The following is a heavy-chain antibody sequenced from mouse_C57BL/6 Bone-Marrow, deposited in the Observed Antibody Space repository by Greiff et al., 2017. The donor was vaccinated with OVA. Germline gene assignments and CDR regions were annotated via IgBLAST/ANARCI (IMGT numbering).Heavy chain of an antibody. CDR3: ARNDGYYDYAMDY. CDR2: IWSGGST. CDR1: GFSLTSYG. J-gene: IGHJ4*01. Sequence: VQLQQSGPGLVQPSQSLSITCTVSGFSLTSYGVHWVRQSPGKGLEWLGVIWSGGSTDYNAAFISRLSISKDKSKSQVFFRMNSLQADDTAIYYWARNDGYYDYAMDYWGQGTSVTVSS. V-gene: IGHV2-2*01. D-gene: IGHD2-3*01.